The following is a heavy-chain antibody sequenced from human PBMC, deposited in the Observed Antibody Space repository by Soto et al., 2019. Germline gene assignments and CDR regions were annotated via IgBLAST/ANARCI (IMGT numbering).Heavy chain of an antibody. J-gene: IGHJ5*02. Sequence: PSETLSLTCTVSGGSISSGGYYWSWIRQHPGKGLEWIGYIYYSGSTYYNPSLKSRVTISVDTSKNQFSLKLSSVTAADTAVYYCARSRLNNWFDTWGQGTLVTVSS. CDR1: GGSISSGGYY. CDR2: IYYSGST. V-gene: IGHV4-31*03. CDR3: ARSRLNNWFDT.